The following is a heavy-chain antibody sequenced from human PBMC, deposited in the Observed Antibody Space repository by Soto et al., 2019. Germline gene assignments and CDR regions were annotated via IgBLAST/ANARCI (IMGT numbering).Heavy chain of an antibody. Sequence: LRLSCAASGFTFSNAWMNWVRQAPGKGLEWVGRIKSKTDGGTTDYAAPVKGRFTISRDDSKNTLYLQMNSLKTEDTAVYYCTKSTVTYYYYGMDVWGQGTTVTVSS. V-gene: IGHV3-15*07. CDR3: TKSTVTYYYYGMDV. J-gene: IGHJ6*02. CDR1: GFTFSNAW. D-gene: IGHD4-17*01. CDR2: IKSKTDGGTT.